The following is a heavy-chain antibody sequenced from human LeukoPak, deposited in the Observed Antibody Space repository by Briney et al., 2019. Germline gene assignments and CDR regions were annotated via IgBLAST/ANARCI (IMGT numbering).Heavy chain of an antibody. CDR1: GFTFSNYA. D-gene: IGHD7-27*01. J-gene: IGHJ4*02. CDR2: ISGSSDNT. V-gene: IGHV3-23*01. CDR3: AKDPINWGSIYFDC. Sequence: PGGSLRLSCEAPGFTFSNYAMSWVRQAPGKGLEWVSSISGSSDNTNYADSVKGRFTISRDNSKNILYLLMNSLTAEDTAVYWCAKDPINWGSIYFDCWGQGTLVTVSS.